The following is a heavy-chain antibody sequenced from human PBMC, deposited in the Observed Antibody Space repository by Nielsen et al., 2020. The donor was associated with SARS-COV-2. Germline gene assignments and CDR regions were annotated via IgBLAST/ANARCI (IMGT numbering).Heavy chain of an antibody. CDR2: IIPIFGTA. CDR3: ASRGIAAAGSGGAFDY. CDR1: GGTFSSYA. J-gene: IGHJ4*02. V-gene: IGHV1-69*06. Sequence: SVKVSCKASGGTFSSYAISWVRQAPGQGLEWMGGIIPIFGTANYAQKFQGRVTITADKSTSTAYMELSSLRSEDTAVYYCASRGIAAAGSGGAFDYWGRGTLVTVSS. D-gene: IGHD6-13*01.